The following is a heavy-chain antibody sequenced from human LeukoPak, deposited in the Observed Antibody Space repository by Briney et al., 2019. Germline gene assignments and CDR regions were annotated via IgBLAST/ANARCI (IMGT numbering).Heavy chain of an antibody. Sequence: PGGSLRLSCAASGFTFSSYAMSWVRQAPGKGLEWVSAISGSGGSTYYADSVKGRFTISRDNSKNTLYLQMNSLRAEDTAVYYCARDRGTPYYYDSSGYFGYFDYWGQGTLVTVSS. CDR3: ARDRGTPYYYDSSGYFGYFDY. V-gene: IGHV3-23*01. J-gene: IGHJ4*02. D-gene: IGHD3-22*01. CDR1: GFTFSSYA. CDR2: ISGSGGST.